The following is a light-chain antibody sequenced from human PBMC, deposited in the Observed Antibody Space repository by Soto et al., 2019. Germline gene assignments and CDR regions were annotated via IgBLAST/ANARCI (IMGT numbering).Light chain of an antibody. CDR1: QSLLQSNGYNY. V-gene: IGKV2-28*01. CDR2: LGF. J-gene: IGKJ4*01. Sequence: DVVMTQSPPSLPVTPGESASISCRSSQSLLQSNGYNYLDWYLQKPGQSPQLLIYLGFNRASGVPDRFSGSGSGTDFTLKISRVEAEDVGVYYCVHGVQSQWLTFGGGTKVEIK. CDR3: VHGVQSQWLT.